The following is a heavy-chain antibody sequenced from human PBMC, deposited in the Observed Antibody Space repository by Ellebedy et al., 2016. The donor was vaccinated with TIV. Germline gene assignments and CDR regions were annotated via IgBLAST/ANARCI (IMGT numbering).Heavy chain of an antibody. CDR2: IFYSGTA. J-gene: IGHJ4*02. V-gene: IGHV4-59*01. CDR3: ARHVLTPRRSSSASGVPRVLLGS. CDR1: GVSISGYY. Sequence: PGGSLRLSCAVSGVSISGYYWSWIRQPPGKRLEWIGYIFYSGTANYNPYLQGRVNISVDTSKNQVSLTVFPANAADTAVYYCARHVLTPRRSSSASGVPRVLLGSWGQGTLVTVSS. D-gene: IGHD2-15*01.